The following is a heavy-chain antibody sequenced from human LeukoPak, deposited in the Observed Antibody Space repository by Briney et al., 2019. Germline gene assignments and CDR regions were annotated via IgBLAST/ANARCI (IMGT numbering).Heavy chain of an antibody. V-gene: IGHV4-59*01. D-gene: IGHD6-19*01. CDR2: IYYSGST. Sequence: PSETLSLTCTVSGGSISSYYWSWIRQPPGKGLEWIGYIYYSGSTNYNPSLKSRVTISVDTSKNQFSLKLSSVTAADTAVYYCASMYSSGWTEYFHHWGQGTLVTVSS. CDR1: GGSISSYY. J-gene: IGHJ1*01. CDR3: ASMYSSGWTEYFHH.